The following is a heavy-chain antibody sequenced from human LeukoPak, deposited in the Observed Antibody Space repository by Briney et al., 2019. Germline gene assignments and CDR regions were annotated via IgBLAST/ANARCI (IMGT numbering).Heavy chain of an antibody. V-gene: IGHV3-23*01. D-gene: IGHD4-23*01. CDR2: ISGSAGST. CDR1: GFTFSSYA. Sequence: GSLRLSCAASGFTFSSYAMNWVRQAPGKGLEWVSMISGSAGSTYYADSVKGRFTISRDNSKNTLFLQMNSLRAEDTAVYYCAKDRSLDGGNSNGYFDSWGQGTLVTVSS. CDR3: AKDRSLDGGNSNGYFDS. J-gene: IGHJ4*02.